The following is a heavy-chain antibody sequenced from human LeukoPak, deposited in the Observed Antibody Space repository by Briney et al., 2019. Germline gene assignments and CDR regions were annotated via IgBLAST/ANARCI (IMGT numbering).Heavy chain of an antibody. CDR1: GFTFSSYA. D-gene: IGHD3-22*01. CDR3: AKGKYYDSSGPFDY. V-gene: IGHV3-23*01. Sequence: PGASLRLSCAASGFTFSSYAMSWVRQAPGKGLEWVSAISGSGGSTYYADSVKGRFTISRDNSKNTLYLQMNSLRAEDTAVYYCAKGKYYDSSGPFDYWGQGTLVTVSS. CDR2: ISGSGGST. J-gene: IGHJ4*02.